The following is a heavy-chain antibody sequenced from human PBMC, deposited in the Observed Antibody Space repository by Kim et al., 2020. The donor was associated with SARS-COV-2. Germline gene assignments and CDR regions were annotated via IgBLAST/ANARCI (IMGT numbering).Heavy chain of an antibody. V-gene: IGHV3-23*01. CDR2: FTTTGGST. J-gene: IGHJ4*01. CDR3: AKGRGSKIYYGSFFDY. CDR1: GFNYVNYA. Sequence: GGSLRLSCAASGFNYVNYAMSWVRQAPGQGLEWVSTFTTTGGSTYYADSVKGRFTISRDNSKNMLFLQMNSLRVEDTAIYFCAKGRGSKIYYGSFFDYWGQEALVTVSS. D-gene: IGHD3-10*01.